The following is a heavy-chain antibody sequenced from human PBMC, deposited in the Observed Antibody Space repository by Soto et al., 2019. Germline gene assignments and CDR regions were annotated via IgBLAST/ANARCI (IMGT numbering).Heavy chain of an antibody. Sequence: GASVKVSCKASGYTFTSYAMHWVRQAPGQRLEWMGWINAGNGNTKYSQKFQGRVTITRDTSASTAYMELSSLRSEDTAVYYCARKYSSSWAFDYWGQGTLVTVSS. D-gene: IGHD6-13*01. CDR2: INAGNGNT. J-gene: IGHJ4*02. V-gene: IGHV1-3*01. CDR1: GYTFTSYA. CDR3: ARKYSSSWAFDY.